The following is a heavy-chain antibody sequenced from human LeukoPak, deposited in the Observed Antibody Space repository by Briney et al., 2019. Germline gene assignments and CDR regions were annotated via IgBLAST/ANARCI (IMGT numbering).Heavy chain of an antibody. CDR2: TSYDGSNK. V-gene: IGHV3-30-3*01. CDR1: GFTFSSYA. D-gene: IGHD6-19*01. CDR3: ARDRLEQWLKYYFDY. J-gene: IGHJ4*02. Sequence: PGRSLRLSCAASGFTFSSYAMHWVRQAPGKGLEWVAATSYDGSNKYYADSVKGRFTISRDNSKNTLYLQMNSLRAEDTAVYYCARDRLEQWLKYYFDYWGQGTLVTVSS.